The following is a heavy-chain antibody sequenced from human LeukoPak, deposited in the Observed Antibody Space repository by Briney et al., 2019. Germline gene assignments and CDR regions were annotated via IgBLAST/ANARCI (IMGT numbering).Heavy chain of an antibody. J-gene: IGHJ3*02. CDR2: IYYSGST. Sequence: SETLSLTCTVSGGSISSYYWSWIRQPPGKGLEWIGYIYYSGSTNYNPSLKSRVTISVDTSKNQFSLKLSSVTAADTAVYYCARARTYGSGSADAFDIWGQGTMVTVSS. D-gene: IGHD3-10*01. CDR3: ARARTYGSGSADAFDI. CDR1: GGSISSYY. V-gene: IGHV4-59*01.